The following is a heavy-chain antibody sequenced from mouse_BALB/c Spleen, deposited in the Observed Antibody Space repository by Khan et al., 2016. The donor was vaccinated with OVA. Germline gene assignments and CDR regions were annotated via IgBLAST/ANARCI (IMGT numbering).Heavy chain of an antibody. Sequence: EVKLEESGGGLVQPGGSMKLSCVASGFTFSNYWMNWVRQSPEQGLEWVAEIRLKSDDYVTHYAASVTGRFTISRDDAKSSVYRPMNNLRAEDTGMYYCWILLWGQGTTLTVAS. J-gene: IGHJ2*01. CDR3: WILL. CDR2: IRLKSDDYVT. V-gene: IGHV6-6*02. CDR1: GFTFSNYW.